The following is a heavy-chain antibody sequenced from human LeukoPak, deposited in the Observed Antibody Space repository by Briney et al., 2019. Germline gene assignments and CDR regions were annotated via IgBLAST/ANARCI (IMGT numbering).Heavy chain of an antibody. CDR1: GFTFTSSA. V-gene: IGHV1-58*01. Sequence: GTSVKVSCKASGFTFTSSAVQWVRQARGQRLEWIGWIVVGSGNTNYAQKFQERVTITRDMSTSTAYMELSSLRSEDTAVYYCAAEHDYYDSSGYFNWGQGTLVTVSS. D-gene: IGHD3-22*01. J-gene: IGHJ4*02. CDR2: IVVGSGNT. CDR3: AAEHDYYDSSGYFN.